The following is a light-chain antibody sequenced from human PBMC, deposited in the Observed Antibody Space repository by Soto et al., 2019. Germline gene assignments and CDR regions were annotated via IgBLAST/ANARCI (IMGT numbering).Light chain of an antibody. V-gene: IGLV2-23*02. J-gene: IGLJ1*01. CDR1: SSVFGSYNL. CDR2: EVS. CDR3: CSYAGSSTLV. Sequence: QSVLTQPASVSGSPGQSITISCTGTSSVFGSYNLVSWYQQHPGKAPKLMIYEVSKRPSGVSNRFSGSKSGNTASLTISGLQAEDEADYYCCSYAGSSTLVFGTGTKVTVL.